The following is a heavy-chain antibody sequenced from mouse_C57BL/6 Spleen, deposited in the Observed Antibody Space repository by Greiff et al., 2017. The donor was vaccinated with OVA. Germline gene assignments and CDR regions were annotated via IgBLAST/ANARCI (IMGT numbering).Heavy chain of an antibody. J-gene: IGHJ1*03. CDR2: IWSDGST. D-gene: IGHD3-3*01. CDR1: GFSLTSYR. Sequence: QVQLQQSGPGLVAPSQSLSITCTVSGFSLTSYRVHWVRPPPGKGLEWLVVIWSDGSTTSNSALKSRLSISKDNSKSQGFLKMNSLQTDDTAMYYCARHGGTGYWYFDVWGTGTTVTVSS. V-gene: IGHV2-6-1*01. CDR3: ARHGGTGYWYFDV.